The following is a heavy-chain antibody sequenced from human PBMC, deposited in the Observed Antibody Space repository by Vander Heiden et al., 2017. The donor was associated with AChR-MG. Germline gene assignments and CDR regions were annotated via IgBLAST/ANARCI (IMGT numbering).Heavy chain of an antibody. V-gene: IGHV3-30-3*01. Sequence: QVQLVVSGGGVVQPGMSLRLSCAASGFTFSSFVMHWVRHAPGKGLEWVELISYDGSMKFYADSVRGRFPISRDSSKNTLFLEMNNLRSDDTAIYYCARDDEMRDCGQGTLVTVSS. J-gene: IGHJ1*01. CDR3: ARDDEMRD. CDR2: ISYDGSMK. CDR1: GFTFSSFV.